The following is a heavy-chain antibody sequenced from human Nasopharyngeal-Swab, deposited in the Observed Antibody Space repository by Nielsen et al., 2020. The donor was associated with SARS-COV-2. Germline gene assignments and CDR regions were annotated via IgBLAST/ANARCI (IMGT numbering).Heavy chain of an antibody. CDR2: ISWNSGSI. J-gene: IGHJ3*02. V-gene: IGHV3-9*01. CDR1: GFTFDDYA. Sequence: GGSLRLSCAASGFTFDDYAMHWVRQAPGKGLEWASGISWNSGSIGYADSVKGRFTISRDNAKNSLYLQMNSLRAEDTALYYCAQTEAFDIWGQGTMVTVSS. CDR3: AQTEAFDI.